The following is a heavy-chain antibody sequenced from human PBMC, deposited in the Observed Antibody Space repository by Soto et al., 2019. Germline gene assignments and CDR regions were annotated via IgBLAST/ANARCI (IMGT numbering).Heavy chain of an antibody. Sequence: QVQLVESGEGLVQLGRSRSLSCAAPGSTFISYGMPGARQAPGKGRGGGAVISYDGSNKYYADSVKGRFTISRDNSKNTLYLQMNSLRAEDTAVYYCAKAPGRITGTTNPLDYWGQGTLVTVSS. CDR1: GSTFISYG. J-gene: IGHJ4*02. V-gene: IGHV3-30*18. CDR3: AKAPGRITGTTNPLDY. CDR2: ISYDGSNK. D-gene: IGHD1-7*01.